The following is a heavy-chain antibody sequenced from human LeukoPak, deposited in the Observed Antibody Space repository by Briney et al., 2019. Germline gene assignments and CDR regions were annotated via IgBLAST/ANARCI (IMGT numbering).Heavy chain of an antibody. CDR2: ISYDGSNK. CDR1: GFTFNSYG. V-gene: IGHV3-30*03. D-gene: IGHD2-21*01. J-gene: IGHJ6*02. CDR3: ARDSDVWYYYYGMDV. Sequence: PGGSLRLSCAASGFTFNSYGMHWVRQAPGKGLEWVAVISYDGSNKYYADSVKGRVTISRDNSKNTLYLQMNSLRAEDTAVYYCARDSDVWYYYYGMDVWGQGTTVTVSS.